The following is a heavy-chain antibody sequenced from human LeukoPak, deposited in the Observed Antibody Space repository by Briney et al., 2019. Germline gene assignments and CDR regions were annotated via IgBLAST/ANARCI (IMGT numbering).Heavy chain of an antibody. CDR2: IYYSGST. CDR1: GGSISSDY. D-gene: IGHD2/OR15-2a*01. J-gene: IGHJ5*02. Sequence: SETLSLTCTVSGGSISSDYWSWIRQPPGKGPEWIGYIYYSGSTNYNPSLKSRVTISMDKSKNQFSLKLTSVTAADTAVYYCVRYKREAEDCTSTVCNSWFDPWGQGTLVTVSS. V-gene: IGHV4-59*12. CDR3: VRYKREAEDCTSTVCNSWFDP.